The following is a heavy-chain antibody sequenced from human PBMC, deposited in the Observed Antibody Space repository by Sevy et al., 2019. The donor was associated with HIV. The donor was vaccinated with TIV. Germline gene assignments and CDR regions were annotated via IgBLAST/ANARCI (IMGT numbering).Heavy chain of an antibody. Sequence: GGSLRLSCAASGFTFSDHYVDWVRQAPGKGLEWVGRIRNRPNSYTTEYAASVKGRFTISRDDSRNSVYLQMNSLKTQDSAVYYCVRGPNCGVGGGQQISPYCLDVWGKGATVTVSS. CDR2: IRNRPNSYTT. CDR3: VRGPNCGVGGGQQISPYCLDV. D-gene: IGHD2-21*01. CDR1: GFTFSDHY. V-gene: IGHV3-72*01. J-gene: IGHJ6*03.